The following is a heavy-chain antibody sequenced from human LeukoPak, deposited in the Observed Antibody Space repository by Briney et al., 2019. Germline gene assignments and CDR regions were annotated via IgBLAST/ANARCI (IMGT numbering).Heavy chain of an antibody. Sequence: GESLKISCKGSGYSFTSYWISWVRQMPGKGLEWMGRIEPSDSYTNYSPSFQGHATISADKSISAAYLQWSSLKASDTAMYYCARTTPRESGYWGQGTLVTVYS. D-gene: IGHD1-1*01. V-gene: IGHV5-10-1*01. J-gene: IGHJ4*02. CDR2: IEPSDSYT. CDR3: ARTTPRESGY. CDR1: GYSFTSYW.